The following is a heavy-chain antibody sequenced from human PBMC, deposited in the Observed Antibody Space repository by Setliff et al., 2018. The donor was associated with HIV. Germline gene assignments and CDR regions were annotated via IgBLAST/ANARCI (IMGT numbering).Heavy chain of an antibody. CDR2: IYYGGTT. Sequence: SETLSLTCTVSGGSINSDHWTWVRQPPGKGLEWIGSIYYGGTTNYNPSLNSRVTMSINTSTSQFSLKVTFVTPADTAVYFCARTTSLFPGIAAAQPWLYYHYMDVWGRGATVTVSS. V-gene: IGHV4-59*08. D-gene: IGHD6-13*01. CDR3: ARTTSLFPGIAAAQPWLYYHYMDV. CDR1: GGSINSDH. J-gene: IGHJ6*03.